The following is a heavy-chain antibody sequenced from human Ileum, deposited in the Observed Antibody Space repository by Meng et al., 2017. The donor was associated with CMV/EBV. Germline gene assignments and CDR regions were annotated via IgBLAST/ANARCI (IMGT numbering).Heavy chain of an antibody. V-gene: IGHV4-4*07. D-gene: IGHD3-10*01. J-gene: IGHJ4*02. CDR1: GVSISKYY. CDR2: VSPGGI. CDR3: ARAAARGVPVDY. Sequence: QVEVRQAGPGLVKPSDTLSLTCSVSGVSISKYYWTWIWQPAGKGLEFIGRVSPGGIEYNPSLMSRVTMSLDTSRNQLSLNLNSVTAADTAVYYCARAAARGVPVDYWGQGILVTVSS.